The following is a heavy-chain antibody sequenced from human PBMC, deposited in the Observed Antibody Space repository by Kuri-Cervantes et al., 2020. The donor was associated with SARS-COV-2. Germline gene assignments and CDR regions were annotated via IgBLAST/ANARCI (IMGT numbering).Heavy chain of an antibody. Sequence: GESLKISCAASGFTFNSYAMIWVRQTPGKGLEWVSYINDSGGSTYYADSVKGRLTISRDNAKNSLYLQMNSLRTEDTAVHYCARDPSYQLLDGYYFDYWGQGTLVTVSS. V-gene: IGHV3-23*01. CDR2: INDSGGST. J-gene: IGHJ4*02. CDR1: GFTFNSYA. D-gene: IGHD2-2*01. CDR3: ARDPSYQLLDGYYFDY.